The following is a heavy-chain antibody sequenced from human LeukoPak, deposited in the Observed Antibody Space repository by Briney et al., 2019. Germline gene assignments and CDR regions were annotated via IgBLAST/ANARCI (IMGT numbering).Heavy chain of an antibody. V-gene: IGHV7-4-1*02. CDR3: ARDQRVFVFGVPKRWFDP. J-gene: IGHJ5*02. CDR2: INTNTGNP. D-gene: IGHD3-3*01. CDR1: GYTFTSYA. Sequence: ASVKVSCKASGYTFTSYAMNWVRQAPGQGLEWMGWINTNTGNPTYAQGFTGRFVFSLDTSVSTAYLQISSLKAEDTAVYYCARDQRVFVFGVPKRWFDPWGQGTLVTVSS.